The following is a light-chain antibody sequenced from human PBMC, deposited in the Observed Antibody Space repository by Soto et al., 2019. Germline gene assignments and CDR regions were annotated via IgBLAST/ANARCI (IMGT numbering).Light chain of an antibody. J-gene: IGKJ1*01. Sequence: SALTQSPGTLSLSPGERATLSCRASQSVSSSYLAWYQQKPGQAPRLLIYGASSRATGIPDRFSGSGSGTDFTLTISRLEPEEFAVYYCQQYGSSPRTFGQGTKVDIK. V-gene: IGKV3-20*01. CDR3: QQYGSSPRT. CDR2: GAS. CDR1: QSVSSSY.